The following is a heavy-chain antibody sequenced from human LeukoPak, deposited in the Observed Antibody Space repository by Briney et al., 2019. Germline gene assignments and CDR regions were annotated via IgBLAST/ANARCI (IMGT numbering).Heavy chain of an antibody. J-gene: IGHJ4*02. CDR1: GFTLSSYG. V-gene: IGHV3-33*06. CDR2: IWYDGSNK. CDR3: ANTVGSY. D-gene: IGHD3-10*01. Sequence: PGGSLRLSCAASGFTLSSYGMHWVRQAPGKGLEWVAVIWYDGSNKYYADSVKGRFTISRDNSKNTLYLQMNSLRAEDTAVYYCANTVGSYWGQGTLVTVSS.